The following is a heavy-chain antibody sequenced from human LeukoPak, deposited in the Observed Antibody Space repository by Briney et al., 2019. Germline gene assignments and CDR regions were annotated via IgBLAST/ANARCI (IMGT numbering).Heavy chain of an antibody. CDR1: GGSISSSSYY. CDR3: ARAFRDCINGVCYYAWCDP. J-gene: IGHJ5*02. D-gene: IGHD2-8*01. CDR2: IYYSGST. V-gene: IGHV4-39*07. Sequence: SETLSLTCTVSGGSISSSSYYWGWIRQPPGKGLEWIGSIYYSGSTYYNPSLKSRVTISVDTSKNQFSLKLISVTAADTAVYYCARAFRDCINGVCYYAWCDPWGQGTLVTVSS.